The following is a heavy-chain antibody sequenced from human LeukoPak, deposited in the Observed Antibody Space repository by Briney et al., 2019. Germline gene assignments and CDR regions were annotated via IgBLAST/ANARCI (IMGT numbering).Heavy chain of an antibody. CDR2: IYYSGST. D-gene: IGHD5-24*01. V-gene: IGHV4-59*08. J-gene: IGHJ4*02. Sequence: SETLSLTCTVSGGSISSYYWSWIRQPPGKGLEWIGYIYYSGSTNYNPSLKSRVTISVDTSKNRFSLKLSSVTAADTAVYYCARRDGYNSLDYWGQGTLVTVSS. CDR1: GGSISSYY. CDR3: ARRDGYNSLDY.